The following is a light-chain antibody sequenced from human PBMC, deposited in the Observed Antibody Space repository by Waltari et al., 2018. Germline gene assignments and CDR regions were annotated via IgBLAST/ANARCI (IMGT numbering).Light chain of an antibody. CDR3: CSYAGTTSWV. J-gene: IGLJ3*02. CDR2: EVH. Sequence: QSALTQPASVSGSPGQSLTISCTGTSDDVWGYNLVSWYQQSSGKAPKLIIYEVHKLPSGVSSRFSASRSGNTASLTISGLQSEDEANYYCCSYAGTTSWVFGGGTKVTVL. V-gene: IGLV2-23*02. CDR1: SDDVWGYNL.